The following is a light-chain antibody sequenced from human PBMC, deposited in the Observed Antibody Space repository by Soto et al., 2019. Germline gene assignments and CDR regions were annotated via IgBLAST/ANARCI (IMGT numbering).Light chain of an antibody. CDR3: TSYTTSIYV. J-gene: IGLJ1*01. Sequence: LTQPASVSGSPGQSITISCTGTSSDVGGYEYVSWYQQHPGKAPKLILYDATTRPSGVSNRFSGSKSGNTASLTISGLQAEDEADYYCTSYTTSIYVFGTGTKVTVL. CDR2: DAT. CDR1: SSDVGGYEY. V-gene: IGLV2-14*01.